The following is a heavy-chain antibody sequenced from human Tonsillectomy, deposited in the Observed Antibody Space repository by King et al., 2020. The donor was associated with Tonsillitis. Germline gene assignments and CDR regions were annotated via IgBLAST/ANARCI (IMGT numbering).Heavy chain of an antibody. CDR2: IYYSGST. D-gene: IGHD6-6*01. Sequence: QLQESGPGLVKPSETLSLTCTVSGGSISSHYWSWIRQPPGKGLEWIGYIYYSGSTNYNPSLKSRVTISVHTSKNQFSLKLSSVTAADTAVYYCASLLDSSSPLNYFYYWGQGTRVTVSS. J-gene: IGHJ4*02. V-gene: IGHV4-59*08. CDR1: GGSISSHY. CDR3: ASLLDSSSPLNYFYY.